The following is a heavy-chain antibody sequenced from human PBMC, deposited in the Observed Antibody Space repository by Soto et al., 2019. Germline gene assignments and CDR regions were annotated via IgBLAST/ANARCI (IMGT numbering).Heavy chain of an antibody. V-gene: IGHV3-30-3*01. Sequence: ESGGGVVQPGRSLRLSCAASGFTFSSYAMHWVRQAPGKGLEWVAVISYDGSNKYYADSVKGRFTISRDNSNNTLYLQMNSLRAEDTAVYYCARAAAATGIPTYFDYWGREPWSPSPQ. CDR3: ARAAAATGIPTYFDY. CDR2: ISYDGSNK. J-gene: IGHJ4*02. CDR1: GFTFSSYA. D-gene: IGHD6-13*01.